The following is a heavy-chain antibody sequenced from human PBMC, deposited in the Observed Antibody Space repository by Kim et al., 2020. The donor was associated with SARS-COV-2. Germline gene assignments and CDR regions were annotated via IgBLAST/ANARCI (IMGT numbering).Heavy chain of an antibody. D-gene: IGHD2-15*01. J-gene: IGHJ4*02. Sequence: GGSLRLSCAASGFTFSSYAMSWVRQAPGKELEWVSAISGSGGSTYYADSVKGRFTISRDNSKNTLYLQMNSLRAEDTAVYYCAKDSSLYCSGGSCYGFDYWGQGTLVTVSS. CDR2: ISGSGGST. V-gene: IGHV3-23*01. CDR3: AKDSSLYCSGGSCYGFDY. CDR1: GFTFSSYA.